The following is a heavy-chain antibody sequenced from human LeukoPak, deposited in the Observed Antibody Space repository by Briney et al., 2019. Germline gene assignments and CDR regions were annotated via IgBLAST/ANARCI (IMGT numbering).Heavy chain of an antibody. J-gene: IGHJ4*02. CDR2: ISGNGGDT. V-gene: IGHV3-64*02. CDR3: AKDSLRTVPKASFDS. Sequence: GGSLRLSCAAPGFTLSMYSMHWVRQAPGKGLEYVSAISGNGGDTYYADSVKGRFTISRDNSKNTLFLQMNSLRAEDRAVYYCAKDSLRTVPKASFDSWGQGTLVTVSS. D-gene: IGHD2-2*01. CDR1: GFTLSMYS.